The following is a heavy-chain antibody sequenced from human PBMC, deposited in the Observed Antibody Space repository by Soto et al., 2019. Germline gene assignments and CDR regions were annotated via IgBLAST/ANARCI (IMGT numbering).Heavy chain of an antibody. J-gene: IGHJ4*02. Sequence: ASVKVSCKVSGYALTELSMHWVRQAPGKGLEWMGWINPNSGGTNYAQKFQGWVTMTRDTSISTAYMELSRLRSDDTAVYYCAREWGVVGATLAFDYWGQGTLVTVSS. CDR3: AREWGVVGATLAFDY. D-gene: IGHD1-26*01. CDR1: GYALTELS. CDR2: INPNSGGT. V-gene: IGHV1-2*04.